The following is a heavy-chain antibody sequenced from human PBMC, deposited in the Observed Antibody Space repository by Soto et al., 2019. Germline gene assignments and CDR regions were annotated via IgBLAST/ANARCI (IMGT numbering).Heavy chain of an antibody. CDR2: ISSLNGNT. D-gene: IGHD4-17*01. J-gene: IGHJ5*02. Sequence: QVHLVQSETEVKEPGASVTVSCKTSDSTFTGYTINWVRQAPGQGLEWLGWISSLNGNTNYARKYQDRLTMTTNTSAPTAYMELRSLRSDDTAVYFCARGTVTSGRWFGPWGQGTLVTVSS. V-gene: IGHV1-18*04. CDR1: DSTFTGYT. CDR3: ARGTVTSGRWFGP.